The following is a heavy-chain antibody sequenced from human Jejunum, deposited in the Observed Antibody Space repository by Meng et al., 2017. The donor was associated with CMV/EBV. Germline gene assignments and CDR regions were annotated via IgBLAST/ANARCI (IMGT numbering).Heavy chain of an antibody. CDR1: GGSIRSGDHY. D-gene: IGHD3-22*01. J-gene: IGHJ4*02. V-gene: IGHV4-30-4*08. CDR2: IDITGSP. Sequence: SGGSIRSGDHYWTWIRQPPGKGLEWIGNIDITGSPYYNPSLRSPVKISVDRSKNQFSLQLSSVTVADTAVYFCARGNDSSGYYPDHWGQGTLVTVSS. CDR3: ARGNDSSGYYPDH.